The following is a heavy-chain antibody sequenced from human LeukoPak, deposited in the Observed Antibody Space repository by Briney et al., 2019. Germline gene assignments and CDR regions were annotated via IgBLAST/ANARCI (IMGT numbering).Heavy chain of an antibody. CDR3: AKTRGSGWPLSLDY. J-gene: IGHJ4*02. V-gene: IGHV3-23*01. Sequence: GGSLRLSCAASGFTFSSYPMSCLRQAPGKGLEGVSAISGSGGSTYYADSVKGRFTISRDNSKNTLYLQMNSLRAEDTAVYYCAKTRGSGWPLSLDYWGQGTLVTVSS. D-gene: IGHD6-19*01. CDR1: GFTFSSYP. CDR2: ISGSGGST.